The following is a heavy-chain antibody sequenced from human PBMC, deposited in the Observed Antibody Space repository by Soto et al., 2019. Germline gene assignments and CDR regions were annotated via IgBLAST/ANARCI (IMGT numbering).Heavy chain of an antibody. CDR3: ARDRYYDSSGPNYYYYYGMDV. D-gene: IGHD3-22*01. J-gene: IGHJ6*02. V-gene: IGHV3-7*05. CDR1: GFTFSSYW. Sequence: GGSLRLSCAASGFTFSSYWMSWVRQAPGKGLEWVANIKQDGSEKYYVDSVKGRFTISRDNAKNSLYLQTNSLRAEDTAVYYCARDRYYDSSGPNYYYYYGMDVWGQGTTVTVSS. CDR2: IKQDGSEK.